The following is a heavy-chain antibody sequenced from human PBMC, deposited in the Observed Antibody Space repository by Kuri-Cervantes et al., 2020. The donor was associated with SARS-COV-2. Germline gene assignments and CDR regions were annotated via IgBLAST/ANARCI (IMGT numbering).Heavy chain of an antibody. CDR1: GFTVSSNY. D-gene: IGHD6-13*01. Sequence: GESLKISCAASGFTVSSNYMSWVRQAPGKGLEWVSVIYSGGSTYYADSVKGRFTISRDNSKNTLYLQMNSLRAEDTAVYYCARGRAAGRMFDYWGQGTLVTVSS. CDR3: ARGRAAGRMFDY. V-gene: IGHV3-53*01. J-gene: IGHJ4*02. CDR2: IYSGGST.